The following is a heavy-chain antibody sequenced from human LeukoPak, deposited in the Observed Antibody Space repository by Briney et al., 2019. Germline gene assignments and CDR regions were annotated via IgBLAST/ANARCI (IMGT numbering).Heavy chain of an antibody. V-gene: IGHV1-3*01. CDR3: ARVGYSSSWYGGNNWFDP. CDR2: INAGNGNT. Sequence: GASVKVSCKASGYTFISYAMHWVRQAPGQRLEWMGWINAGNGNTKYSQKFQGRVTITRDTSASTAYMELSSLRSEDTAVYYCARVGYSSSWYGGNNWFDPWGQGTLVTVSS. J-gene: IGHJ5*02. CDR1: GYTFISYA. D-gene: IGHD6-13*01.